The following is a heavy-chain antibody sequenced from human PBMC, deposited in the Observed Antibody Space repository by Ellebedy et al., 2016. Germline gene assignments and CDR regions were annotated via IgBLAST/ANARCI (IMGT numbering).Heavy chain of an antibody. J-gene: IGHJ4*02. CDR3: AKNWAYIGNSLDY. Sequence: GGSLRLXXAASGFTFAGYWMQWVRQAPGKGLVWVSRIDNDGSFTTYADSVKGRFTISRDNAKDSLYLQMSSLRSEDTAVYYCAKNWAYIGNSLDYWGQGTLVTVSS. V-gene: IGHV3-74*03. CDR2: IDNDGSFT. CDR1: GFTFAGYW. D-gene: IGHD4-23*01.